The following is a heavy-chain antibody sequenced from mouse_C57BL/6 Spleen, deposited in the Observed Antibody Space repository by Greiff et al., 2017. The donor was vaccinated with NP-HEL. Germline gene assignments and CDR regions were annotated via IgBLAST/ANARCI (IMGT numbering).Heavy chain of an antibody. CDR3: TTGVTLNAMDY. CDR1: GFNIKDDY. D-gene: IGHD2-1*01. V-gene: IGHV14-4*01. Sequence: VQLQQSGAELVRPGASVKLSCTASGFNIKDDYMHWVKQRPEQGLEWIGWIDPENGDTEYASKFQGKATITADTSSNTAYLQLSSLTSEDTAVYYCTTGVTLNAMDYWGQGTSVTVSS. J-gene: IGHJ4*01. CDR2: IDPENGDT.